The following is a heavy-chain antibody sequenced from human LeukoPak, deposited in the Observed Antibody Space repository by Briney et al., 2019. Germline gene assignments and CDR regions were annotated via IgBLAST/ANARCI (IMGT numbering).Heavy chain of an antibody. D-gene: IGHD3-9*01. CDR2: INPNTGGT. Sequence: ASVRVSCKASGYTFTGYFMHWVRQAPGQGLDWMGWINPNTGGTKYAQKFQGRVTMTRDTSVGTAYMELSTVTSDDTAVYFCARVHATGYFSLDLGYWGQGTLVTVSS. CDR3: ARVHATGYFSLDLGY. V-gene: IGHV1-2*02. CDR1: GYTFTGYF. J-gene: IGHJ4*02.